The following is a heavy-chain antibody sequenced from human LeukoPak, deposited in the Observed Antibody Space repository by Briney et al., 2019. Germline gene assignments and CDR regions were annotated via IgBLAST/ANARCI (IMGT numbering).Heavy chain of an antibody. D-gene: IGHD2-15*01. V-gene: IGHV3-33*01. Sequence: GGSLRLSCAASGFTFSSYGMHWVRQAPGKGLEWVAVIWYDGSNKYYADSVKGRFTISRDNSKNTLYLQTNSLRAEDTAVYYCARAITRYCSGGSCYLIDYWGQGTLVTVSS. CDR1: GFTFSSYG. J-gene: IGHJ4*02. CDR3: ARAITRYCSGGSCYLIDY. CDR2: IWYDGSNK.